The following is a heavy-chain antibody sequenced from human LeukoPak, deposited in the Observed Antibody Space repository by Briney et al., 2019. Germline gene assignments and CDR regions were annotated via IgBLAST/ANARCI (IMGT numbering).Heavy chain of an antibody. CDR3: ASVYLGITGNRRSLFVY. Sequence: GSVKVSCKASGYTFTSYGISWVRQAPGQGLEWMGWISAYNGNTNYAQKFQGRVTMTRDTSISTAYMELSRLRSDDTAVYYCASVYLGITGNRRSLFVYWGQGTLVTVSS. J-gene: IGHJ4*02. CDR1: GYTFTSYG. CDR2: ISAYNGNT. V-gene: IGHV1-18*01. D-gene: IGHD1-20*01.